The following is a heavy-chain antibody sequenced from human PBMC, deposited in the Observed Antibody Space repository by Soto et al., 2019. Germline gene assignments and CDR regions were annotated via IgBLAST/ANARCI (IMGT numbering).Heavy chain of an antibody. CDR1: GGSISSGGYP. CDR2: IYHSGST. J-gene: IGHJ4*02. CDR3: ARHTPAISISDH. V-gene: IGHV4-30-2*03. Sequence: SETLCLTCAVSGGSISSGGYPWSWIRQPPGKGLEWIGYIYHSGSTYYNPSLKSRVTISVDTSKNQFSLKLSSVTAADTAVYYCARHTPAISISDHWGQGTLVTVSS. D-gene: IGHD2-15*01.